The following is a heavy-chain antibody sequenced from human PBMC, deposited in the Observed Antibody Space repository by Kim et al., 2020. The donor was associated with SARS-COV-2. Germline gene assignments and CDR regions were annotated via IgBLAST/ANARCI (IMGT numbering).Heavy chain of an antibody. V-gene: IGHV1-69*13. J-gene: IGHJ5*02. CDR2: IIPIFGTA. CDR3: ARARCSGGSCYSFLGSHWFDP. Sequence: SVKVSCKASGGTFSSYAISWVRQAPGQGLEWMGGIIPIFGTANYAQKFQGRVTITADESTSTAYMELSSLRSEDTAVYYCARARCSGGSCYSFLGSHWFDPWGQGTLVTVSS. CDR1: GGTFSSYA. D-gene: IGHD2-15*01.